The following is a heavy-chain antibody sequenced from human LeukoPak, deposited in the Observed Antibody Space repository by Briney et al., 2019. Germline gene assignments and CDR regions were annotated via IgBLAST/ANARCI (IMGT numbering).Heavy chain of an antibody. CDR2: IIPIFGTA. D-gene: IGHD3-22*01. CDR1: GGTFSSYA. J-gene: IGHJ4*02. V-gene: IGHV1-69*13. Sequence: ASVKVSCKASGGTFSSYAISWVRQAPGQGLEWMGGIIPIFGTANYAQKFQGRVTITADESTSTAYMELSSLRSEDTAVYYCARGDDSSGYFAGGYWGQGTLVTVSS. CDR3: ARGDDSSGYFAGGY.